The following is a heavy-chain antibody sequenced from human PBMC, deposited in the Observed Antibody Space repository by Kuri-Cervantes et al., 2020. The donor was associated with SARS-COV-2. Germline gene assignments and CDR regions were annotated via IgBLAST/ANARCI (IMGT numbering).Heavy chain of an antibody. Sequence: GESMKISGSASGCTFSSYAMSWVRQAPGKGLEWVSVIYSGGSSTYYADSVKGRFTISRDNSKNTLYLQMNSLRAEDTAVYYCAKDIAVAGHFDYWVQGTLVTVSS. CDR1: GCTFSSYA. V-gene: IGHV3-23*03. CDR3: AKDIAVAGHFDY. J-gene: IGHJ4*02. D-gene: IGHD6-19*01. CDR2: IYSGGSST.